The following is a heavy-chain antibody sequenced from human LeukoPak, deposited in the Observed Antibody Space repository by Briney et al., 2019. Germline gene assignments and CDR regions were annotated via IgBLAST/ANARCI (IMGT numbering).Heavy chain of an antibody. D-gene: IGHD3-3*01. CDR2: IKEDGTET. Sequence: PGGSLRLSCAASGFMFSSNWMSWVRLAPGKGLEWVANIKEDGTETYYVDSVKGRFTISRDNSKNTLFLQMNSLRAEDTAPYYCAKSVAIYFYYGLDVWGQGTTVTVSS. J-gene: IGHJ6*02. CDR1: GFMFSSNW. V-gene: IGHV3-7*03. CDR3: AKSVAIYFYYGLDV.